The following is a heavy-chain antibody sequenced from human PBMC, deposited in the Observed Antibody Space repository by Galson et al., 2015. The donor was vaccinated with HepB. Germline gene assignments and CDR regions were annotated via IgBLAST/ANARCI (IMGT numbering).Heavy chain of an antibody. V-gene: IGHV3-33*06. Sequence: SLRLSCAASGFTFKNFGMHWVRQAPGKGLEWVAVIWFDGSNEDYADSVKGRFTISRDNSNNILYLQMHSLRADDTAVYYCAKDPSSYCSGGSCYSLEYFQNWGQGILVTVSS. CDR3: AKDPSSYCSGGSCYSLEYFQN. CDR2: IWFDGSNE. J-gene: IGHJ1*01. CDR1: GFTFKNFG. D-gene: IGHD2-15*01.